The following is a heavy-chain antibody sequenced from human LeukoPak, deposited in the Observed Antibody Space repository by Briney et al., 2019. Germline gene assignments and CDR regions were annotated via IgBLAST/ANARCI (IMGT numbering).Heavy chain of an antibody. Sequence: ASVKVSFKTSGYSFTSQDMHWVRQPPGQSLEWMGCINPGNGDTKYSQEFQGRVTITRDTSATTAYMELSSLRSDDMAVYYCTLYNYWGPGTLVTVSS. CDR1: GYSFTSQD. CDR3: TLYNY. V-gene: IGHV1-3*03. D-gene: IGHD2-2*02. CDR2: INPGNGDT. J-gene: IGHJ4*02.